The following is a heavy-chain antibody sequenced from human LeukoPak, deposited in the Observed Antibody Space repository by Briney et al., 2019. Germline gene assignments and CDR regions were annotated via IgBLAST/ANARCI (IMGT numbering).Heavy chain of an antibody. CDR2: ISGKNGDT. V-gene: IGHV1-18*01. CDR3: ARVGLIWFGELLYLAY. CDR1: GYSFTTFG. J-gene: IGHJ4*02. Sequence: ASVKVSCKTSGYSFTTFGMTWVRQAPGQGLEWMGWISGKNGDTKSTQKLQGRVTMTTDTSTSTAYMELKSLTSDDTAVYYCARVGLIWFGELLYLAYWGQGTLVTVSS. D-gene: IGHD3-10*01.